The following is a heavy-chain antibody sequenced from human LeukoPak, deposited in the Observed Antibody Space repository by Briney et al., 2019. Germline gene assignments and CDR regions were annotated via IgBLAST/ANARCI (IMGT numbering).Heavy chain of an antibody. Sequence: PGGSLRLSCAASGFTFSGYAVSWVRQAPGKGLECVSSISASAGTTYYADSVKGRFTISRDNSKNTLDLQMNSLRAEDTAVYYCAKDPASYEYYFDYRGQGTLVTVSS. CDR1: GFTFSGYA. CDR3: AKDPASYEYYFDY. CDR2: ISASAGTT. V-gene: IGHV3-23*01. J-gene: IGHJ4*02. D-gene: IGHD5-12*01.